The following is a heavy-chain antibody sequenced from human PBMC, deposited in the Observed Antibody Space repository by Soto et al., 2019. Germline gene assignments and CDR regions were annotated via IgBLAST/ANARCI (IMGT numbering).Heavy chain of an antibody. CDR1: GFTFSSYA. D-gene: IGHD3-22*01. V-gene: IGHV3-23*01. CDR3: AKGKPYYYDSSGYLALDY. Sequence: GGLSLSCAASGFTFSSYAMGWVRQAPGKGLEWVSAISGSGGSTYYADSVKGRFTIPRDNSKNTLYLQMNSLRAEDTAVYYCAKGKPYYYDSSGYLALDYWGQGTLVT. CDR2: ISGSGGST. J-gene: IGHJ4*02.